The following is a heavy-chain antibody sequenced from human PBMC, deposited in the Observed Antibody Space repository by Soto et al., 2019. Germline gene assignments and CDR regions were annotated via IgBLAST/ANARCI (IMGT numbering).Heavy chain of an antibody. CDR2: IIPIFGTA. J-gene: IGHJ3*02. V-gene: IGHV1-69*01. CDR3: ARSEGYCSGGSCYSGAFDI. D-gene: IGHD2-15*01. CDR1: GGTFSSYA. Sequence: QVQLVQSGAEVKKPGSSVKVSCKASGGTFSSYAISWVRQAPGQGLEWMGGIIPIFGTANYAQKFQGRVTITADESTSTAYMELSSLRSEDTAVYYCARSEGYCSGGSCYSGAFDIWAKGQWSPSLQ.